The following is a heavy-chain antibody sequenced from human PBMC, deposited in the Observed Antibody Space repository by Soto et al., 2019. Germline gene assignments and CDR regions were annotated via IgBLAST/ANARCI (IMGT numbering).Heavy chain of an antibody. CDR3: AREAISMVRGVTSYFYYYGMDV. D-gene: IGHD3-10*01. J-gene: IGHJ6*01. V-gene: IGHV6-1*01. CDR2: TYYRSKWSN. Sequence: SQTLSLTCVISGDSASSNSAAWNWIRQSPSRGLEWLGRTYYRSKWSNDYAVSVKSRITINPDTSKNQFSLQLNSVTPEDTAVYYCAREAISMVRGVTSYFYYYGMDVWGQGTTVTVSS. CDR1: GDSASSNSAA.